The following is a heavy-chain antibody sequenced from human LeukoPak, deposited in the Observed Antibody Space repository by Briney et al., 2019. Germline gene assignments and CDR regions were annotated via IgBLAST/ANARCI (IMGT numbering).Heavy chain of an antibody. J-gene: IGHJ4*02. Sequence: PSETLSLTCTVSGGCISSYYWSWIRQPPGKGLEWIGYIYYSGSTNYNPSLKSRVTISVDTSKNQFSLKLSSVTAADTAVYYCARDSIADYWGQGTLVTVSS. CDR3: ARDSIADY. D-gene: IGHD3-3*02. CDR2: IYYSGST. CDR1: GGCISSYY. V-gene: IGHV4-59*01.